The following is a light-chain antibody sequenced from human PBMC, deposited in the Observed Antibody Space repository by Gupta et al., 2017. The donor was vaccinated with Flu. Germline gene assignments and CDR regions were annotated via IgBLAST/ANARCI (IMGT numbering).Light chain of an antibody. CDR1: NIGSEV. V-gene: IGLV3-21*02. J-gene: IGLJ1*01. CDR3: QVWDYRSDHPLYA. CDR2: DDS. Sequence: NIGSEVVHWYQQKAGQAPVVVVYDDSDRPSGIPERFSGSHSGNTATLTIRSVEAGDEADYYCQVWDYRSDHPLYAFGTGTKVTVL.